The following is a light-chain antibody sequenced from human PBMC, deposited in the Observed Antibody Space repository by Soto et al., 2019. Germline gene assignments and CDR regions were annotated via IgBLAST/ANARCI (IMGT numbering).Light chain of an antibody. J-gene: IGLJ1*01. Sequence: SVLTQPPSASGYPGQSVTISCNGTSSDVGGYDYVSWYQQHPGKAPKLLIYEVTERPSGVPDRFSGSKSGNTASLTVSGLQAEDEAEYYCSSYAGSNVYVFGTGTKVTVL. CDR1: SSDVGGYDY. V-gene: IGLV2-8*01. CDR2: EVT. CDR3: SSYAGSNVYV.